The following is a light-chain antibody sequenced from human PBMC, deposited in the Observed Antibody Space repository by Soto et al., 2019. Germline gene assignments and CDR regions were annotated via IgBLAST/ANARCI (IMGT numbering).Light chain of an antibody. J-gene: IGLJ3*02. V-gene: IGLV1-44*01. Sequence: QSVLTQPPSASGTPGQRVTISCSGSSSNIGSNTVNWYQQVPGTAPKLLIYSNNKRPSGVPDRFSGSKSGTSASLAISGLQSEDEADYYCAVWDDSLNGWVFGGGTKVTVL. CDR3: AVWDDSLNGWV. CDR2: SNN. CDR1: SSNIGSNT.